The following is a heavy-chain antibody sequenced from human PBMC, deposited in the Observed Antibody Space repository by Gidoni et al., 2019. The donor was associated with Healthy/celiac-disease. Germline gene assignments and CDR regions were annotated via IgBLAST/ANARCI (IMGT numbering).Heavy chain of an antibody. CDR1: GFTFSNAW. Sequence: EVKLVESAGGLVKPGGSLRLSCAASGFTFSNAWLNWVRQAPGKGLEWVGRIKSKTDGGPTDYAAPVKGRFTISRDDSKNTLYLQMNSLKTEDTAVYYCTTAPSYYGSGSFSPFDYWGQGTLVTVSS. D-gene: IGHD3-10*01. CDR2: IKSKTDGGPT. CDR3: TTAPSYYGSGSFSPFDY. V-gene: IGHV3-15*07. J-gene: IGHJ4*02.